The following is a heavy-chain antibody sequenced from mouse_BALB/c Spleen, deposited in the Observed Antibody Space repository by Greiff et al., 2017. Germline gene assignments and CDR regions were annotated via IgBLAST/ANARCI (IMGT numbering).Heavy chain of an antibody. CDR2: INPSTGYT. D-gene: IGHD5-1*01. J-gene: IGHJ3*01. CDR1: GYTFTSYW. Sequence: VKLMESGPELVKPGASVKMSCKASGYTFTSYWMHWVKQRPGQGLEWIGYINPSTGYTEYNQKFKDKATLTADKSSSTAYMQLSSLTSEDSAVYYCASVPSGFAYWGQGTLVTVSA. CDR3: ASVPSGFAY. V-gene: IGHV1-7*01.